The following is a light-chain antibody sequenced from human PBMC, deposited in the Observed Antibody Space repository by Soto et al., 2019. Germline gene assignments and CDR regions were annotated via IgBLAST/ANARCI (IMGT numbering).Light chain of an antibody. V-gene: IGKV3-11*01. CDR1: QSVSSY. CDR3: QQRSNWPMYP. J-gene: IGKJ2*01. Sequence: EIVLTQSPATLSLSPGERATLSCRASQSVSSYLAWYQQKPGQAPRLLIYDASNRATGIPARFSSSGSGTDVTLTISSLEPEDFAVYYCQQRSNWPMYPFGQGTKLEIK. CDR2: DAS.